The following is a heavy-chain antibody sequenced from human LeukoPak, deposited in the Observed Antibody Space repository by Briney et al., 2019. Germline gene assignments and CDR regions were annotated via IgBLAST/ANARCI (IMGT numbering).Heavy chain of an antibody. V-gene: IGHV3-23*01. D-gene: IGHD3-3*01. CDR2: ISGSGGST. CDR1: RFTFSSYA. CDR3: AKGIRFLEWLLADY. J-gene: IGHJ4*02. Sequence: GGSLRLSCAASRFTFSSYAMSWVRQAPGKGLEWVSAISGSGGSTYYADSVKGRFTISRDNSKNTLYLQMNSLRAEDTAVYYCAKGIRFLEWLLADYWGQGTLVTVSS.